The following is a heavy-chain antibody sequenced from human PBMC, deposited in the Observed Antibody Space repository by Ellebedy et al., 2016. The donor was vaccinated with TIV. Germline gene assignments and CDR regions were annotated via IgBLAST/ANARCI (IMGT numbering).Heavy chain of an antibody. CDR3: SSETSFYDASGPGTLGF. D-gene: IGHD3-22*01. Sequence: GESLKISCVASGFTFSPYTLHWVRQAPGKGLEWVALISNDGRNRYYADSVKGRLTVSRDNSKNTMFLQMNSLRAEDTAVYYCSSETSFYDASGPGTLGFWGQGTLVTVSS. V-gene: IGHV3-30-3*01. CDR1: GFTFSPYT. CDR2: ISNDGRNR. J-gene: IGHJ4*02.